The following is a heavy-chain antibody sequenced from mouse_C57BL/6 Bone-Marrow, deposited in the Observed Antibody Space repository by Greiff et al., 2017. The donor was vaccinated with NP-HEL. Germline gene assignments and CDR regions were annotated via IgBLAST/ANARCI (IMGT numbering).Heavy chain of an antibody. CDR3: ATEGPFAY. J-gene: IGHJ3*01. V-gene: IGHV2-2*01. D-gene: IGHD3-3*01. Sequence: VQLQQSGPGLVQPSQSLSITCTVSGFSLTSYGVHWVRQSPGKGLEWLGVIWSGGSTDYNAAFISRLSISKDNSKSQVFFKMNSQQADDTAIYYCATEGPFAYWGQGTLVTVSA. CDR1: GFSLTSYG. CDR2: IWSGGST.